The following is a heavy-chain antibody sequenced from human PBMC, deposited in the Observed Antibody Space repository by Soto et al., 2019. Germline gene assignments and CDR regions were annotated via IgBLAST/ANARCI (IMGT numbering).Heavy chain of an antibody. D-gene: IGHD3-10*01. CDR2: IIPIFGTA. J-gene: IGHJ4*02. CDR3: TLNDAFGELFY. V-gene: IGHV1-69*13. Sequence: SVKVSCKASGGTFSSYALSWVRQAPGQGLEWMGGIIPIFGTANYAQKFQGRVTITADESTSTAYMELSSLRSEDTAVYYCTLNDAFGELFYWGQGTLVTVSS. CDR1: GGTFSSYA.